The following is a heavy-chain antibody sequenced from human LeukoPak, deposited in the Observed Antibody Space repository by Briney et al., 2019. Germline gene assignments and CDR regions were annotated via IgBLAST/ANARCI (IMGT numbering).Heavy chain of an antibody. J-gene: IGHJ5*02. Sequence: GGSLRLSCAASGFTFSSYEMNWVRQAPGKGLEWVSYISSSGSTIYYADSVKGRFTISRDNSKNTLYLQMNSLRAEDTAVYYCAKEVVAGTFWFDPWGQGTLVTVSS. V-gene: IGHV3-48*03. D-gene: IGHD6-19*01. CDR2: ISSSGSTI. CDR1: GFTFSSYE. CDR3: AKEVVAGTFWFDP.